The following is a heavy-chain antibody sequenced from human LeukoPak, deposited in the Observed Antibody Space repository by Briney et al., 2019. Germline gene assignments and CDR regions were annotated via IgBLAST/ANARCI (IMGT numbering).Heavy chain of an antibody. CDR2: INHSGST. Sequence: SETLSLTCAVYGGSFSGYYWSWIRQPPGKGLEWIGEINHSGSTNYNPSLKSRVTISVDTSKNQFSLKLSSVTAADTAMYYCARLTLDYGDLHWGQGTLVTVSS. J-gene: IGHJ4*02. CDR1: GGSFSGYY. V-gene: IGHV4-34*01. CDR3: ARLTLDYGDLH. D-gene: IGHD4-17*01.